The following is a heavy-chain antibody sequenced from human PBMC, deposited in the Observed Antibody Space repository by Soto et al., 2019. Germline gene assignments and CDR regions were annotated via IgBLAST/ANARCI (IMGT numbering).Heavy chain of an antibody. CDR1: GYTFTSYG. CDR3: ARDPAMAQFDY. D-gene: IGHD5-18*01. CDR2: INAYNGNT. V-gene: IGHV1-18*01. J-gene: IGHJ4*02. Sequence: QVQLVQSGAEVKKPGASVTVSCKASGYTFTSYGIIWVRQAPGQGLEWMGWINAYNGNTTYAQKLQGRVTMTTDTAPSTAYMELRSLISEDPAVYYCARDPAMAQFDYWGQGTLVTVSS.